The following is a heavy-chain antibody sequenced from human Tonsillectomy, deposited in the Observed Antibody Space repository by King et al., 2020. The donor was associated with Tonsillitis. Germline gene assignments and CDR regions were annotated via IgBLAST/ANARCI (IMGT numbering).Heavy chain of an antibody. V-gene: IGHV4-30-4*07. Sequence: HVQLQESGPGLVKPSQTLSLTCAVSGGSIRNGAYAWTWLRQPPGKGLELIGFTYYSGSTYYNPSLKSRVSLSLDTSTNQFSLRLTSVTAAATAVYYCARGRTAMGTRAPFDVWGQGAMVIVSS. CDR3: ARGRTAMGTRAPFDV. CDR1: GGSIRNGAYA. J-gene: IGHJ3*01. D-gene: IGHD5-18*01. CDR2: TYYSGST.